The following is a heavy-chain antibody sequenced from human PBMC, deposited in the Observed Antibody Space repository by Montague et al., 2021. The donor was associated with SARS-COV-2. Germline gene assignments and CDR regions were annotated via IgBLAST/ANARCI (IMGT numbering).Heavy chain of an antibody. Sequence: SETLSLTCTVSGGSISSSSYYWGWIRQPPGKGLEWIGCIYYSGSTYYNPSLKSRVTISVDTSKNPFSLKLSSVTAADTAVYYGAGHGNTMVRGVIIHEGWVDPWGQGTLVTVSS. V-gene: IGHV4-39*01. CDR3: AGHGNTMVRGVIIHEGWVDP. CDR2: IYYSGST. J-gene: IGHJ5*02. D-gene: IGHD3-10*01. CDR1: GGSISSSSYY.